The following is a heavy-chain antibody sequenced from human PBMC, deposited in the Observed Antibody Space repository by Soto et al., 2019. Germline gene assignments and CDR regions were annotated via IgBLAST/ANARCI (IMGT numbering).Heavy chain of an antibody. D-gene: IGHD6-19*01. J-gene: IGHJ6*02. Sequence: PSQTLSLTCAIPGDSVSSNSAAWNWIRQSPSRGLEWLGRTYYRSKWYNDYAVSVKSRITINPDTSKNQFSLQLNSVTPEDTAVYYCARDAVAVAGDYYYGMDVWGQGTTVTVSS. V-gene: IGHV6-1*01. CDR3: ARDAVAVAGDYYYGMDV. CDR1: GDSVSSNSAA. CDR2: TYYRSKWYN.